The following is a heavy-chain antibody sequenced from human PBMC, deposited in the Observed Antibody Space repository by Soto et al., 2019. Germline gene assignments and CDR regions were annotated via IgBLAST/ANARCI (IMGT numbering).Heavy chain of an antibody. CDR1: RGSFSSYG. CDR3: ATAGSRDITRGAFDI. V-gene: IGHV1-69*18. CDR2: IIPVFGTP. Sequence: QMQVVQSGAELKKPGSSVKVSCKASRGSFSSYGIVWVRQAPGQGLEWMGRIIPVFGTPNYAQRFQGRVTRSVDASRTTAYRELSGLRSEDTALYYCATAGSRDITRGAFDIWGQGPMVIVSS. D-gene: IGHD1-26*01. J-gene: IGHJ3*02.